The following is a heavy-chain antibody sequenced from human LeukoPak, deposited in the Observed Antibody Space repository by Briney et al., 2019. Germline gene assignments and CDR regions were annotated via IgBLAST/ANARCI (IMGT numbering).Heavy chain of an antibody. V-gene: IGHV3-30*04. CDR2: ISYDGSNK. CDR3: ARDRHQSYMDY. Sequence: GRSLRLSCAASGFTFSSYAMHWVRQAPGKGLEWVAAISYDGSNKYYADSVKGRFTISRDNSKNTLYLQMNSLRAEDTAVYYCARDRHQSYMDYWGQGTLVTVSS. CDR1: GFTFSSYA. J-gene: IGHJ4*02. D-gene: IGHD1-1*01.